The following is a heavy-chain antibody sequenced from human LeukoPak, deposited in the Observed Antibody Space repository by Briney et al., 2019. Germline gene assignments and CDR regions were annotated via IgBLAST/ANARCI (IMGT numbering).Heavy chain of an antibody. J-gene: IGHJ6*03. Sequence: SETLSLTCTVSGGSINSGGSYWSWIRQHPGKGLEWIGCIYYSWSSYYNPSLKSRVTLSLDTSKNQFSLKLSSVTAADTAVYYCARDNGDHRSIYYYMDVWGKGTTVTVSS. V-gene: IGHV4-31*03. CDR2: IYYSWSS. CDR3: ARDNGDHRSIYYYMDV. D-gene: IGHD2-8*01. CDR1: GGSINSGGSY.